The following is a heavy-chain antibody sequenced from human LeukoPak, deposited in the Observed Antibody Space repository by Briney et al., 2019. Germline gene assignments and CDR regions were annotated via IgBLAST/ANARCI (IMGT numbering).Heavy chain of an antibody. Sequence: SGSLSLTCAVSGGSISSSNWWCWVRQPPGKGLAWIGEIYHSGNTNYNQSLKSRLTISVDTSKNQFSLKLTAVTATDTAVDCCARAQTQVPHYYYYYSMDVWGKGTTVTVSS. CDR2: IYHSGNT. CDR3: ARAQTQVPHYYYYYSMDV. J-gene: IGHJ6*03. V-gene: IGHV4-4*01. CDR1: GGSISSSNW.